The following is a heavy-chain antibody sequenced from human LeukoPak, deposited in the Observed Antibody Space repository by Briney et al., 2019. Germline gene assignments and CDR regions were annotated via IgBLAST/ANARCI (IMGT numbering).Heavy chain of an antibody. D-gene: IGHD5-18*01. V-gene: IGHV4-59*01. CDR2: IYYTGST. CDR1: GGSISSYY. CDR3: ARTEESGYSYRYFGYYYYMDV. J-gene: IGHJ6*03. Sequence: SETLSLTCTVSGGSISSYYWSWIRQPPGKGLEWIAYIYYTGSTNYNPSLKSRVTISVDTSKNHFSLNLSSVTAADTAVYYCARTEESGYSYRYFGYYYYMDVWGKGTTVTVSS.